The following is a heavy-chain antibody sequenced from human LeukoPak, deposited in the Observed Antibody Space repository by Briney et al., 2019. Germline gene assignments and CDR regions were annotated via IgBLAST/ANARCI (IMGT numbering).Heavy chain of an antibody. Sequence: GTSLRLSCVASGFRFGEYGMRWVRQAPGKGLEWVAFTWYDGSNKYYGDSVKGRFTISRDNRKNMLYLQMNSLRDDDTAVYYCAEDGRYGSGSYSEYWGQGTLVTVSS. D-gene: IGHD3-10*01. CDR3: AEDGRYGSGSYSEY. J-gene: IGHJ4*02. V-gene: IGHV3-33*06. CDR2: TWYDGSNK. CDR1: GFRFGEYG.